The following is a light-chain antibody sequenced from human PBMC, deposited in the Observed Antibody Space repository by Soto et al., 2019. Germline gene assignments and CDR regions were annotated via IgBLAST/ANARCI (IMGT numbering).Light chain of an antibody. CDR2: EVS. CDR1: SSDVGADNY. V-gene: IGLV2-14*01. J-gene: IGLJ1*01. CDR3: SSYTTNSAPFV. Sequence: QSALTQPASVSGSPGQAITISCTGASSDVGADNYVPWYQQHPRKAPKLIIYEVSNRPSGVSNRFSGSKSGDTASLTISGLQPDDEADYYCSSYTTNSAPFVFGTGTKVTVL.